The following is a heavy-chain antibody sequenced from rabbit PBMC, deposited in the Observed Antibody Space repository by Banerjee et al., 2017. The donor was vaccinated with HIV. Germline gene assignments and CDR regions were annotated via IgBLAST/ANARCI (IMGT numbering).Heavy chain of an antibody. CDR1: GIDFSSSYY. CDR2: IYTINGGT. Sequence: QSLEESGGGLVKPGASLTLTCKASGIDFSSSYYMCWVRQAPGKGLEWIACIYTINGGTYYASWAKGRFTGSKPSSTTVTLQMTSLTAADTATYFCARSDDGGSSSTLWYFKLWGPGTLVTVS. J-gene: IGHJ4*01. CDR3: ARSDDGGSSSTLWYFKL. V-gene: IGHV1S40*01. D-gene: IGHD8-1*01.